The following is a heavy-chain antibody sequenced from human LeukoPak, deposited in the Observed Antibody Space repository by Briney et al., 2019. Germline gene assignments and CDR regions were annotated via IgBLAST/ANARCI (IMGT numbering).Heavy chain of an antibody. V-gene: IGHV4-34*01. CDR2: INHSGST. CDR3: ARGPYSSSSYYFDY. D-gene: IGHD6-6*01. CDR1: GGSFSGYY. J-gene: IGHJ4*02. Sequence: SETLSLTCAVYGGSFSGYYWSWIRQPPGKGLEWIGEINHSGSTNYNPSLKSRVTISVDTSKNQFSLKLSSVAAADTAVYYCARGPYSSSSYYFDYWGQGTLVTVSS.